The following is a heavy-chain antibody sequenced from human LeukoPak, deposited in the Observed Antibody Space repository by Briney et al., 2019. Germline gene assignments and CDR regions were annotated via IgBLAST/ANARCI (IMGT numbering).Heavy chain of an antibody. J-gene: IGHJ4*02. CDR3: ARVWSPLLEMTWTKFDY. CDR1: GGSISSSNYY. V-gene: IGHV4-39*07. Sequence: SETQSLTCTVSGGSISSSNYYWGWIRQPPGKGLEWIGSIYYSGNTYYNPSLKSRVTISVDTSKNQFSLKLSSVTAADTAVYYCARVWSPLLEMTWTKFDYWGQGTLVTVSS. CDR2: IYYSGNT. D-gene: IGHD3-3*02.